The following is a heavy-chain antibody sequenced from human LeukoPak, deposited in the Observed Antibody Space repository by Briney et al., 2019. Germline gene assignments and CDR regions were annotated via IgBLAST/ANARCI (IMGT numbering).Heavy chain of an antibody. CDR3: ARVSRTSMVRGIITFDY. D-gene: IGHD3-10*01. Sequence: AWVKVSCKASGGTFSSYAINWVRQAPGEGLEWMGGIIPVFGTANYAQKFQGRVTITADESTSTAYMELSSLRSEDTAVYFCARVSRTSMVRGIITFDYWGQGTLVTVSS. V-gene: IGHV1-69*01. CDR2: IIPVFGTA. CDR1: GGTFSSYA. J-gene: IGHJ4*02.